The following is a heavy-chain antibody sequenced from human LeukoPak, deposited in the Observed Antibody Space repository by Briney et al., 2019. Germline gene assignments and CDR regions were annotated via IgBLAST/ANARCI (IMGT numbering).Heavy chain of an antibody. CDR3: ARVREKGYGDFDY. V-gene: IGHV1-46*01. CDR2: VNPSGGST. CDR1: GYTFTSNY. J-gene: IGHJ4*02. Sequence: ASVKVSCKASGYTFTSNYMHWVRQAPGQGREWMGIVNPSGGSTSYAQKCQGRVTMTRDTYTSTVYMELSSLRSEDTAVYYCARVREKGYGDFDYWGQGTLVTVSS. D-gene: IGHD4-17*01.